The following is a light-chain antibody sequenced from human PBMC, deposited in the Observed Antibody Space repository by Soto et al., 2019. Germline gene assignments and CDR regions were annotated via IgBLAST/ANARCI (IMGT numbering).Light chain of an antibody. CDR2: LGS. J-gene: IGKJ1*01. Sequence: DIVMTQSPLSLPVTPGEPASISCRSCQSRLHSNGYYALDQHKHDPGQTPLLLIYLGSNRASGVPDRCSVTGTGTDFTLRISRVEAEEVEVYHRKHTLQSWTFGQGTKVDIK. V-gene: IGKV2-28*01. CDR1: QSRLHSNGYYA. CDR3: KHTLQSWT.